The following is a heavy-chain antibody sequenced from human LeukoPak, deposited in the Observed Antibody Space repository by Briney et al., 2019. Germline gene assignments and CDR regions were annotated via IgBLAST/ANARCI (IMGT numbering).Heavy chain of an antibody. J-gene: IGHJ4*02. D-gene: IGHD6-19*01. Sequence: PSETLSLTCTVSGGSISSYYWSWIRQTPGKGLEWIGYIYYSGTTNYNPSLRSRVAISLDTSKNQFSLKLSSATAADTAVYYCARGEPAFSSGWYTYYFDYWGQGTLVTVSS. CDR3: ARGEPAFSSGWYTYYFDY. V-gene: IGHV4-59*01. CDR2: IYYSGTT. CDR1: GGSISSYY.